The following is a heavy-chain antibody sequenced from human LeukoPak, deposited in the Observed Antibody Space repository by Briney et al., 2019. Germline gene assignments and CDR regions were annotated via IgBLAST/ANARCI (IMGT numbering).Heavy chain of an antibody. V-gene: IGHV3-7*04. CDR1: GFTFSSYW. CDR3: ARNWDMDY. D-gene: IGHD1-26*01. CDR2: IKKDGSDK. Sequence: GGSLRLSCAASGFTFSSYWMSWVRQAPGKGLEWVANIKKDGSDKFYVDSVKGRFTISRDNAENSLYLQMNSLRAEDTAVYYCARNWDMDYWGQGTLVTVSS. J-gene: IGHJ4*02.